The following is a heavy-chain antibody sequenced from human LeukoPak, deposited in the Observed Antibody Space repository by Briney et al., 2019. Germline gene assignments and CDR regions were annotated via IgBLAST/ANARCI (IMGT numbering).Heavy chain of an antibody. CDR3: ANSHYDSSGYYLPQDY. J-gene: IGHJ4*02. Sequence: GSLRLSCAASGFTFSSYAMHWVRQAPGKGLEWVAVISYDGSNKCYADSVKGRFTISRDNSKNTLYLQMNSLRAEDTAVYYCANSHYDSSGYYLPQDYWGQGTLVTVSS. CDR1: GFTFSSYA. D-gene: IGHD3-22*01. CDR2: ISYDGSNK. V-gene: IGHV3-30-3*01.